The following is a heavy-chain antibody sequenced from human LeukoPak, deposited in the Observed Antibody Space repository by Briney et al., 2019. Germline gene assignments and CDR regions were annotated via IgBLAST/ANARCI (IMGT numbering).Heavy chain of an antibody. V-gene: IGHV3-53*01. CDR3: AREITMVRGVLDY. CDR1: GFTVSSNY. Sequence: GGSLRLSCAASGFTVSSNYMSWVRQAPGKGLEWVSVIYSGGSTYYADSVKGRFTISRDNSKSTLYLQMNSLRAEDTAVYYCAREITMVRGVLDYWGQGTLVTVSS. CDR2: IYSGGST. D-gene: IGHD3-10*01. J-gene: IGHJ4*02.